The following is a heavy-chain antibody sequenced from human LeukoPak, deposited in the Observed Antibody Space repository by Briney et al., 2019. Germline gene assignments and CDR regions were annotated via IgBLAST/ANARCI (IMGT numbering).Heavy chain of an antibody. J-gene: IGHJ4*02. V-gene: IGHV1-24*01. Sequence: ASVKVSCKVSGYTLTELSMHWVRQAPGKGLEWMGGFDPEDGETIYAQKFQGRVTMTEDTSTDTAYMELSSLRSEDTAVYYCARDLGYSYGLTYWGQGTLSPSPQ. D-gene: IGHD5-18*01. CDR2: FDPEDGET. CDR1: GYTLTELS. CDR3: ARDLGYSYGLTY.